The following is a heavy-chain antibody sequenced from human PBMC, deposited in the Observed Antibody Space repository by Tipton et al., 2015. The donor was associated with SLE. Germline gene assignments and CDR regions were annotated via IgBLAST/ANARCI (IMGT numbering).Heavy chain of an antibody. CDR2: IYYSGST. CDR3: ARHLTYTIAAAGTSRPGGMDV. D-gene: IGHD6-13*01. J-gene: IGHJ6*02. V-gene: IGHV4-34*01. Sequence: TLSLTCAVYGGSFNGYYLSWIRQPPGKGLYWIGSIYYSGSTYYNPSHKSRVTISVDTSKNQFSLKLSSVTAADTAVYYCARHLTYTIAAAGTSRPGGMDVWGQGTTVTVSS. CDR1: GGSFNGYY.